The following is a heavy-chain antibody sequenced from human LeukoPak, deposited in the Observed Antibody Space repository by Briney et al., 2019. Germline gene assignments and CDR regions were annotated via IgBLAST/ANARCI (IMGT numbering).Heavy chain of an antibody. CDR2: INTNTGKP. J-gene: IGHJ4*02. D-gene: IGHD2-2*01. CDR3: ARAASLDY. V-gene: IGHV7-4-1*02. Sequence: ASVNVSCTASGYTFTSYAMNWVRQAPGQGLEWMGWINTNTGKPTYAQGFTGRFVFSLDSSVSTAYLQINSLNAEGTAVYYCARAASLDYWGQGTLVTVSS. CDR1: GYTFTSYA.